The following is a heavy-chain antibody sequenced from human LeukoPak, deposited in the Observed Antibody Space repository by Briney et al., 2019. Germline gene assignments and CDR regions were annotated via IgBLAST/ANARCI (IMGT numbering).Heavy chain of an antibody. D-gene: IGHD3-10*01. CDR3: ARVAWFLPKSAFDI. V-gene: IGHV4-34*01. Sequence: SETLSLTCAVYGGSFSGYYWSWIRQPPGKGLEWIGEINHSGSTNYNPSLKSRVTISVDTSKNQFSLKLSSVTAADTAVYYCARVAWFLPKSAFDIWGQGTMVTVSS. CDR2: INHSGST. CDR1: GGSFSGYY. J-gene: IGHJ3*02.